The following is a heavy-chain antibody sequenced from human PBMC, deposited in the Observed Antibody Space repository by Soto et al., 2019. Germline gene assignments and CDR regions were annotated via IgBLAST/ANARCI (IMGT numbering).Heavy chain of an antibody. J-gene: IGHJ6*02. CDR3: ARQGCSGGSCYHRYYYGMDV. D-gene: IGHD2-15*01. CDR2: IYPGDSDT. V-gene: IGHV5-51*01. CDR1: GYSFTSYW. Sequence: LKISCKGSGYSFTSYWIGWVRQMPGKGLEWMGIIYPGDSDTRYSPSFQGQVTISADKSISTAYLQWSSLKASDTAMYYCARQGCSGGSCYHRYYYGMDVWGQGTTVTVSS.